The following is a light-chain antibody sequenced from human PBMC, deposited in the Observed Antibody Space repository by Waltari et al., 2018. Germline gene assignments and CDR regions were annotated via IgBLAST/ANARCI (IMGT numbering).Light chain of an antibody. Sequence: DIVMTQTPLSLSGTPGQPASISCKSSQTLLHRVGMTYLYWYLQKPGQSPQLLRYAVSSRFSGVPDRFSGSGSGTDFTLKISRVEAEDVGVYYCMQGIHLPRTFGQGTKVEIK. CDR3: MQGIHLPRT. CDR1: QTLLHRVGMTY. J-gene: IGKJ1*01. CDR2: AVS. V-gene: IGKV2-29*02.